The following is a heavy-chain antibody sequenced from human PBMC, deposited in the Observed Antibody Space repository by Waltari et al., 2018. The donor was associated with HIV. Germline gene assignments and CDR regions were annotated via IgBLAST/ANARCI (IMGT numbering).Heavy chain of an antibody. CDR2: IKQDAREK. CDR3: ARDSSLRYYFDY. V-gene: IGHV3-7*01. J-gene: IGHJ4*02. Sequence: EVQLVESGGGLVQPGGSLRLSCAASGFTFSSYWMSWVRQAPGKGLEWVANIKQDAREKYYVDFVKGRFTISRDNAKNSVYPQMNSLRVEDTAVYFCARDSSLRYYFDYWGQGTLVTVSS. CDR1: GFTFSSYW. D-gene: IGHD2-2*01.